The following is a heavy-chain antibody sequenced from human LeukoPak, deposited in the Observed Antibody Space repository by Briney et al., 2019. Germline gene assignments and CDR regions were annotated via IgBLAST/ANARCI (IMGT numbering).Heavy chain of an antibody. Sequence: PGGSLRLSCTASGFTFGAYAMSWFRQAPGKGLECVGFIRSKAYGRTTEYAASVKGRFTISRDDSKTIAYLQMNSLKTEDTAVYYCTTSSGDQGPYFDYWGQGTLVTVSS. V-gene: IGHV3-49*03. CDR2: IRSKAYGRTT. CDR3: TTSSGDQGPYFDY. D-gene: IGHD1-26*01. CDR1: GFTFGAYA. J-gene: IGHJ4*02.